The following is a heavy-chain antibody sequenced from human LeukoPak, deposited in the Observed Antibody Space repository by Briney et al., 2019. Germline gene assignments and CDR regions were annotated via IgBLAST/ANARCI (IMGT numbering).Heavy chain of an antibody. Sequence: PGGSLRLSCAASGFTFSSYEMNWVRQAPGKGLEWVASISSSSPYIYYTDSVKGRFTISRDNAKNSLYLQMNSLRAEDTAVYYCAELGITMIGGVWGKGTTVTISS. CDR3: AELGITMIGGV. V-gene: IGHV3-21*01. J-gene: IGHJ6*04. D-gene: IGHD3-10*02. CDR1: GFTFSSYE. CDR2: ISSSSPYI.